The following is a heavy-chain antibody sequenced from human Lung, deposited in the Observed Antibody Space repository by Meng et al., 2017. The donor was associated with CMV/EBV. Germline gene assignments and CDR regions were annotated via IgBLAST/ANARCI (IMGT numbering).Heavy chain of an antibody. V-gene: IGHV3-7*01. D-gene: IGHD3-16*01. CDR2: IKQDGSEK. CDR3: ANDGGARGHKAY. Sequence: SCADSTLTFRSYWMSWVRQAPGNGLEWVANIKQDGSEKFYADSVKGRFTISRDNAQKSLYLEMSNLRVEDTAVYYCANDGGARGHKAYWGQGTLVTVSS. CDR1: TLTFRSYW. J-gene: IGHJ4*02.